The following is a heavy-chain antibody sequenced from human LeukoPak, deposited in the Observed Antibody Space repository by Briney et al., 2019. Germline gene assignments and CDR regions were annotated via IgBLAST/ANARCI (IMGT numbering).Heavy chain of an antibody. CDR2: ISGSGGST. CDR3: AKVSSERFLEWFYERGSRDAFDI. J-gene: IGHJ3*02. D-gene: IGHD3-3*01. CDR1: GFTFSSYA. V-gene: IGHV3-23*01. Sequence: PGGSLRLSCAASGFTFSSYAMSWVRQAPGKGLEWVSAISGSGGSTYYADSVKGRFTISRDNSKNTLYLQMNSLGAEDTAVYYCAKVSSERFLEWFYERGSRDAFDIWGQGTMVTVSS.